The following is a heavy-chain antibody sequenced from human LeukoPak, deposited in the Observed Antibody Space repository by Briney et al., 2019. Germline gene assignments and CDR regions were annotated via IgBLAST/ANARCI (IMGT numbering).Heavy chain of an antibody. Sequence: ASVKVSCKASGYTFTSYGISWVRRAPGQGLEWMGWISAYNGNTNYAQKLQGRVTMTTDTSTSTAYMELRSLRSDDTAVYYCARGGTVLRYFDWLSTDQFDYWGQGTLVTVSS. CDR3: ARGGTVLRYFDWLSTDQFDY. J-gene: IGHJ4*02. CDR2: ISAYNGNT. CDR1: GYTFTSYG. D-gene: IGHD3-9*01. V-gene: IGHV1-18*01.